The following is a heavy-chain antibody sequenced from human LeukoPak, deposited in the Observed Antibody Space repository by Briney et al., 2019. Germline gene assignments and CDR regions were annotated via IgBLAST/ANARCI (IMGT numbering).Heavy chain of an antibody. D-gene: IGHD5-24*01. CDR3: ACRQFPSPWSDP. Sequence: GESLKISCKGSGGTFATSWIGWVRALPGKGLEWTGVIYPGDSRTSSNPSMHGHAITSVNKSISTAYLQWSSLKASDTAMYYFACRQFPSPWSDPWGQRTLVTVSS. V-gene: IGHV5-51*01. J-gene: IGHJ5*02. CDR1: GGTFATSW. CDR2: IYPGDSRT.